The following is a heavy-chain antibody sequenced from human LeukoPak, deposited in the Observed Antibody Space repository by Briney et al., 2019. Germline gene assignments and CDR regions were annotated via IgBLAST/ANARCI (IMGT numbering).Heavy chain of an antibody. J-gene: IGHJ4*02. Sequence: GGSPRLSCVGSGFTFSSYWMSWVRQAPGKGLEWVANIKEDGSEKYYVDPVKGRFTISRDNRKNSLYLQMNSLRAEDTAVYYCARVHPSSGWFFDYWGQGTLVTVSS. D-gene: IGHD6-19*01. CDR2: IKEDGSEK. CDR1: GFTFSSYW. CDR3: ARVHPSSGWFFDY. V-gene: IGHV3-7*01.